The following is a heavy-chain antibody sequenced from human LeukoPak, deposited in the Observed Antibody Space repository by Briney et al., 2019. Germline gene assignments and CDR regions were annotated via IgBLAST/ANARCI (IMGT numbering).Heavy chain of an antibody. V-gene: IGHV1-69*04. D-gene: IGHD2-2*01. Sequence: SVKVSCKASGGTFSSYAISWVRQAPGQGLEWMGRIIPILGIANYAQKFQGRVTITADKSTSTAYMELSSLRSEDTAVYYCARELGCSSTSCHKKQYWFDPWGQGTLVTVSS. CDR2: IIPILGIA. CDR3: ARELGCSSTSCHKKQYWFDP. J-gene: IGHJ5*02. CDR1: GGTFSSYA.